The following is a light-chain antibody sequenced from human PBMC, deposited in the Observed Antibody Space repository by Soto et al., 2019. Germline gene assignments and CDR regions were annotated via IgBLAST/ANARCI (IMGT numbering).Light chain of an antibody. CDR3: CSYGGSGAYV. V-gene: IGLV2-23*02. J-gene: IGLJ1*01. CDR1: SSDVGNFNL. Sequence: QSALYQPPSVNGCPGRSMTISCTRNSSDVGNFNLVSWYQQHPDRAPELVIYEVTKRPAGVSNRFSASKSGNTASLTISGLQAEDEADYYCCSYGGSGAYVFGTGTKVTVL. CDR2: EVT.